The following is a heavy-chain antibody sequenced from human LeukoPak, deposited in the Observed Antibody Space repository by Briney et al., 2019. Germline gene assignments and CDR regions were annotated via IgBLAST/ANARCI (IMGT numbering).Heavy chain of an antibody. CDR1: GAPISRFY. J-gene: IGHJ4*02. CDR2: IYNGVPT. D-gene: IGHD6-19*01. CDR3: VQTTGWPGFDY. Sequence: PSETLSLTCTTSGAPISRFYWSWVRQPPGKGLEWIGNIYNGVPTFFNPSLNSRVTLSVDTSKTQFSLQLASVTAADTAVYYCVQTTGWPGFDYWGQGILVTVSS. V-gene: IGHV4-4*09.